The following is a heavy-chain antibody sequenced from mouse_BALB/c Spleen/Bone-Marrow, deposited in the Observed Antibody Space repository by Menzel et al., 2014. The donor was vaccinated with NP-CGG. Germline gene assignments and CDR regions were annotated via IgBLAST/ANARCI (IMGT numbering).Heavy chain of an antibody. CDR3: TRGRRDAMDY. V-gene: IGHV1S81*02. J-gene: IGHJ4*01. CDR1: GYTFTSYY. CDR2: INPSNGGT. Sequence: VQRVESGAELVKPGASVKLSCKASGYTFTSYYMYWVKQRPGQGLEWIGEINPSNGGTNFNEKFKSKATLTVDESSSTAYMQLSSLTSEDSAVYYCTRGRRDAMDYWGQGTSVTVSS.